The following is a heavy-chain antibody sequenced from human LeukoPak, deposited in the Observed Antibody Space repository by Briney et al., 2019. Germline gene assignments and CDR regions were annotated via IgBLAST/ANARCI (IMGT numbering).Heavy chain of an antibody. CDR3: ARAPRSGIRVAYYYYMDV. V-gene: IGHV1-2*02. D-gene: IGHD3-10*01. CDR2: INPNSGGT. J-gene: IGHJ6*03. Sequence: GASVKVSCKASGYTLTGYYMHWVRQAPGQGLEWMEWINPNSGGTNYAQKFQGRVTMTRDTSISTAYMELSRLRSDDTAVYYCARAPRSGIRVAYYYYMDVWGKGTTVTVSS. CDR1: GYTLTGYY.